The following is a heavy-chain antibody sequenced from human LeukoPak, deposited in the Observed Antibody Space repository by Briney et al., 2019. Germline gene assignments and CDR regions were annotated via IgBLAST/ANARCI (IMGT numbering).Heavy chain of an antibody. CDR3: ARDRGGVVVASQDAFDI. Sequence: ASVKVSCKASGYTFTSYGISWVRQAPGQGLEWMGWISAYNGNTNYAQKLQGRLTMTTDTSTSTAYMELRSLRSDDTAVYYCARDRGGVVVASQDAFDIWGQGTMVTVSS. D-gene: IGHD2-15*01. CDR2: ISAYNGNT. J-gene: IGHJ3*02. V-gene: IGHV1-18*01. CDR1: GYTFTSYG.